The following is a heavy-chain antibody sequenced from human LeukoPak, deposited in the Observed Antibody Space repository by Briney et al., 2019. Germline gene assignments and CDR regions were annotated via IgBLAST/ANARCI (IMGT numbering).Heavy chain of an antibody. CDR1: GFTFNNYG. Sequence: PGGSLRLSCAASGFTFNNYGMHWVRQAPGKGLEWLAFIRYDGSNTYYADSVKGRFTVSRDDSMNTLYLQMNSLRGDDTAVYYCAKDGTSYYYIYYWGQGTLVTVSS. J-gene: IGHJ4*02. V-gene: IGHV3-30*02. CDR3: AKDGTSYYYIYY. CDR2: IRYDGSNT. D-gene: IGHD2/OR15-2a*01.